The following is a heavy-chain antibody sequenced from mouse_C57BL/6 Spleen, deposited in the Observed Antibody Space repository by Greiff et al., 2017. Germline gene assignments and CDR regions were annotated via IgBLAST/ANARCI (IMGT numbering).Heavy chain of an antibody. CDR1: GFTFSDYG. J-gene: IGHJ4*01. V-gene: IGHV5-17*01. CDR2: ISSGSSTI. CDR3: ARRSYYAMDY. Sequence: EVQLQQSGGGLVKPGGSLKLSCAASGFTFSDYGMHWVRQAPEKGLEWVAYISSGSSTIYYADTVKGRFTISRDNAKNTLFLQMTSLRSEDTAMYYCARRSYYAMDYWGQGTSVTVSS.